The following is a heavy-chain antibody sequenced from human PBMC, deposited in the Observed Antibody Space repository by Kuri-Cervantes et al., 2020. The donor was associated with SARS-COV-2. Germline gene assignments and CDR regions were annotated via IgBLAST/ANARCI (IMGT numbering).Heavy chain of an antibody. CDR1: GGTFSSYA. J-gene: IGHJ4*02. CDR3: ARVYSSGWYCDY. V-gene: IGHV1-69*13. CDR2: IIPIFGTA. D-gene: IGHD6-19*01. Sequence: SVKVSCKASGGTFSSYAISWVRQAPGQGLEWTGRIIPIFGTANYAQKFQGRVTITADESASTAYMELSSLRSEDTAVYYCARVYSSGWYCDYWGQGTLVTVSS.